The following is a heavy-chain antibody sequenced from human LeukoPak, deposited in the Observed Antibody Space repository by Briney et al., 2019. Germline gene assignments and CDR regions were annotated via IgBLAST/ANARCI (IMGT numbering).Heavy chain of an antibody. Sequence: PGGSLRLSCAASGFTFSSFSMNWVRQAPGKGLEWVSSITSSSSNIHYADSVKGRFTISRGNAKNSLYLHMNSLRAEDTAVYYCARDKDGDWSTFDYWGQGTLVTVSS. V-gene: IGHV3-21*01. D-gene: IGHD2-21*02. J-gene: IGHJ4*02. CDR2: ITSSSSNI. CDR3: ARDKDGDWSTFDY. CDR1: GFTFSSFS.